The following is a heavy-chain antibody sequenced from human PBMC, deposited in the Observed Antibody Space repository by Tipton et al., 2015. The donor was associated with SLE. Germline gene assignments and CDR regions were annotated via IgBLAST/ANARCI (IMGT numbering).Heavy chain of an antibody. CDR1: GYAFTTYG. V-gene: IGHV1-2*02. CDR3: ARDRYRYCSGGRCSFDP. Sequence: QLVQSGAELKKPGASVKVSCKASGYAFTTYGISWVRQAPGQGLEWMGWINPNSGGTEYAQNFQGRVTMTRDTSINTAYMELSRLRSDDTAVYYCARDRYRYCSGGRCSFDPWGQGTLVSVSS. CDR2: INPNSGGT. D-gene: IGHD2-15*01. J-gene: IGHJ5*02.